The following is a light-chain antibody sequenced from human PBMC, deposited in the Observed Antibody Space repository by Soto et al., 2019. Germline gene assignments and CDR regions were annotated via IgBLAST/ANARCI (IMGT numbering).Light chain of an antibody. V-gene: IGKV3-20*01. CDR3: QQYGTSPTT. J-gene: IGKJ1*01. CDR1: QSVSSSS. Sequence: EIVLTQSPGTLSLSPGERATLSRRASQSVSSSSLAWYQQKPGQAPRFLIYGASTRATGIPDRFSGTGSGTDFTLTISRLEPEDFAVYYCQQYGTSPTTFGQGTKVDIK. CDR2: GAS.